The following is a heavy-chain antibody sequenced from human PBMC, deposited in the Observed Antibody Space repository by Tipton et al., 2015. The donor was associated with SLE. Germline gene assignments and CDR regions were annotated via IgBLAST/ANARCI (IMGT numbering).Heavy chain of an antibody. D-gene: IGHD2-15*01. CDR2: ISTYNGNT. J-gene: IGHJ6*03. V-gene: IGHV1-18*01. CDR1: GYTFTTYG. Sequence: QLVQSGVEVKKPGASVRVSCKASGYTFTTYGISWVRQAPGQGLEWMGWISTYNGNTNYAQKLQGRVTMTSDTSTSTAYMELRSLRSDDTAMYYCARLGGNCSGGSCYYYYYMDVWGKGTTVTVSS. CDR3: ARLGGNCSGGSCYYYYYMDV.